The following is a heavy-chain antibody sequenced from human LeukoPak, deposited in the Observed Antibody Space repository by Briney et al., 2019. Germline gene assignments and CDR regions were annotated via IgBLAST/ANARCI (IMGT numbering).Heavy chain of an antibody. CDR2: IYRSGNT. D-gene: IGHD3-10*01. CDR3: AGGSHYGSGIDI. Sequence: SETLSLTCAVSGYSISTVYYWGWIRQPPGKGLEWIGIIYRSGNTYYNPSLKSRLTISVDTSRNQFSLKLTSVTAADTAVYYCAGGSHYGSGIDIWGQGTMVTVSS. CDR1: GYSISTVYY. J-gene: IGHJ3*02. V-gene: IGHV4-38-2*01.